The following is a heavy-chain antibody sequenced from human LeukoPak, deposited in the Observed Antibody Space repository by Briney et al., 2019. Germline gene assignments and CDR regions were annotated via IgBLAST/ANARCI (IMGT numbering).Heavy chain of an antibody. CDR2: IYPSGST. CDR3: AREGYDFWSGYFWAFDI. Sequence: SQTLSLTCTVSGGSISSGSYYWSWIRQPAGKGLEWIGRIYPSGSTNYNPSLKSRVTISVDTSKNQFSLKLSSVTAADTAVYYCAREGYDFWSGYFWAFDIWGQGTMVTVSS. CDR1: GGSISSGSYY. D-gene: IGHD3-3*01. V-gene: IGHV4-61*02. J-gene: IGHJ3*02.